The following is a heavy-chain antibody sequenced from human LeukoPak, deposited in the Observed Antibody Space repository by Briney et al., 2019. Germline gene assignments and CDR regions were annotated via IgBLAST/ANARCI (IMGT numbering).Heavy chain of an antibody. V-gene: IGHV3-66*01. CDR2: IYSGGST. D-gene: IGHD2-21*01. J-gene: IGHJ4*02. Sequence: PGGSLRLSCAASGFTVSSNYMSWVRQAPGKGLEWVSVIYSGGSTYYADSVKGRFTISRDNSKNTLYLQMNSLRAEDTAVYYCAKVRGAYLNLYYFDYWGQGTLVTVSS. CDR1: GFTVSSNY. CDR3: AKVRGAYLNLYYFDY.